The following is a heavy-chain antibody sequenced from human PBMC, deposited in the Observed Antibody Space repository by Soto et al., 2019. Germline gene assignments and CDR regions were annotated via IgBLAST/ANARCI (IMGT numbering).Heavy chain of an antibody. Sequence: SETLSLTCTVSGGSISSGGYYWSWIRQHPGKGLEWIGYIYYSGSTYYNPSLKSRVTISVDTSKNQFSLKLSSVTAADTAVYYCARDRVDYYDSSGYSTYFDYWGQGTLVTVSS. J-gene: IGHJ4*02. CDR2: IYYSGST. CDR3: ARDRVDYYDSSGYSTYFDY. V-gene: IGHV4-31*03. CDR1: GGSISSGGYY. D-gene: IGHD3-22*01.